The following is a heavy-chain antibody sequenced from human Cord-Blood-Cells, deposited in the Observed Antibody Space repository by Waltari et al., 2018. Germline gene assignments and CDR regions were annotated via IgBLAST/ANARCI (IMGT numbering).Heavy chain of an antibody. CDR2: IYYSGST. CDR3: ARGPYDFWSGYYGSSDAFDI. V-gene: IGHV4-39*01. D-gene: IGHD3-3*01. Sequence: QLQLQESGPGLVKPSETLSLTCTVSGGSISSSSYYWGWIRQSPGKGLEWIGSIYYSGSTYYNPSLKSRVTISVDTSKNQFSLKLSSVTAADTAVYYCARGPYDFWSGYYGSSDAFDIWGQGTMVTVSS. CDR1: GGSISSSSYY. J-gene: IGHJ3*02.